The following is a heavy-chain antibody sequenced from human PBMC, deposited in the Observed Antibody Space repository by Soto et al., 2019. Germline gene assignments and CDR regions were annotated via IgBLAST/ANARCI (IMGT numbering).Heavy chain of an antibody. J-gene: IGHJ4*02. CDR3: TTEGFSYSSSWYDLY. V-gene: IGHV3-23*01. D-gene: IGHD6-13*01. CDR2: ISASGGST. Sequence: EVQLLESGGGLVQSGGSLRLSCAASGFTFSSYAMTWVRQAPGKGLEWVSAISASGGSTHYADSVKGRFTISRDNSKNTLYLQMNSLRAEDTAVYYCTTEGFSYSSSWYDLYWGQGTLVTVSS. CDR1: GFTFSSYA.